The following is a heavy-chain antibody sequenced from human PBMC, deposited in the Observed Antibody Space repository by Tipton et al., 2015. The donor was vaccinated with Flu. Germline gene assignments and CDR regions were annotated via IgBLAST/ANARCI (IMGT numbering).Heavy chain of an antibody. D-gene: IGHD4-11*01. Sequence: TLSLTCTVFGYSIRSSNYYWGWIRQFPGKGLEWIGTVSRTGSTIYNPSLMSRVTISIDTSKNQFSLKMKSVTATDMAVYYCARRDYSNYVSDPKSWFDPWGQGTLVAVSS. CDR1: GYSIRSSNYY. V-gene: IGHV4-39*01. CDR2: VSRTGST. J-gene: IGHJ5*02. CDR3: ARRDYSNYVSDPKSWFDP.